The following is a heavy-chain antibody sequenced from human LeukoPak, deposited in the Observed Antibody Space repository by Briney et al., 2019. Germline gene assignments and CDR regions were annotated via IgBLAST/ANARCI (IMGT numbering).Heavy chain of an antibody. Sequence: QPGGSLRLSCAASGFTFSSYAMHWVRQAPGKGLEWVAVISYDGSNKYYADSVKGRFTISRDNSKNTLYLQMNSLRAEDTAVYYCASEGPIVVVTATGQMDDAFDIWGQGTMVTVSS. CDR1: GFTFSSYA. V-gene: IGHV3-30-3*01. D-gene: IGHD2-21*02. CDR3: ASEGPIVVVTATGQMDDAFDI. J-gene: IGHJ3*02. CDR2: ISYDGSNK.